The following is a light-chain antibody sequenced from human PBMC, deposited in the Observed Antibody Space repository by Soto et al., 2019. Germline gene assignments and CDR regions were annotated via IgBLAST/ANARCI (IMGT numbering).Light chain of an antibody. CDR2: GAS. V-gene: IGKV3D-15*01. CDR1: QQVGSSN. J-gene: IGKJ4*01. Sequence: PGKRVTLSFTGSQQVGSSNLTWYQQKPGQAPRLLIYGASTGAPGIPARFSGSGSGTEFTLTISSLQSEDFAVYYCQQYDMSPRSFGAGTKVDIK. CDR3: QQYDMSPRS.